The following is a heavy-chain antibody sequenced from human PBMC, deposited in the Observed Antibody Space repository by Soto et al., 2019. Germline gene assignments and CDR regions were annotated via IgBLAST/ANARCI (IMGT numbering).Heavy chain of an antibody. CDR1: VYTLTELS. Sequence: GASVKVSCKVSVYTLTELSMHWVRQAPGKGLEWMGGFDPEDGETIYAQKFQGRVTMTEDTSTDTAYMELSSLRSEDTAVYYCATEVPGNWGFDYWGQGTLVTVSS. J-gene: IGHJ4*02. D-gene: IGHD7-27*01. CDR3: ATEVPGNWGFDY. CDR2: FDPEDGET. V-gene: IGHV1-24*01.